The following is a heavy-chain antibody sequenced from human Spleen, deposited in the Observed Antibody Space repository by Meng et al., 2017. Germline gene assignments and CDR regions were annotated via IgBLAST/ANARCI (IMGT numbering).Heavy chain of an antibody. J-gene: IGHJ4*02. Sequence: GGSLRLSCAASGFSFSSYAMSWVRHSPGKGLEWVSALSGGGFTTYYADSVKGRFTISRHNSKTTLYLQVNSLRAEDTALYYCAKYSYGLGDYFDNWGQGALVTVSS. CDR1: GFSFSSYA. CDR2: LSGGGFTT. CDR3: AKYSYGLGDYFDN. V-gene: IGHV3-23*01. D-gene: IGHD3-10*01.